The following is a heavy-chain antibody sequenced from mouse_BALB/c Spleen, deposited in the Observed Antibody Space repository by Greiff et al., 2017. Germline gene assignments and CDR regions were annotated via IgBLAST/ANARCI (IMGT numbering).Heavy chain of an antibody. D-gene: IGHD1-1*01. CDR3: ARGDYYGSSSPFDY. CDR1: GFTFSDYY. J-gene: IGHJ2*01. Sequence: EVQVVESGGGLVKPGGSLKLSCAASGFTFSDYYMYWVRQTPEKRLEWVATISDGGSYTYYPDSVKGRFTISRDNAKNNLYLQMSSLKSEDTAMYYCARGDYYGSSSPFDYWGQGTTLTVSS. V-gene: IGHV5-4*02. CDR2: ISDGGSYT.